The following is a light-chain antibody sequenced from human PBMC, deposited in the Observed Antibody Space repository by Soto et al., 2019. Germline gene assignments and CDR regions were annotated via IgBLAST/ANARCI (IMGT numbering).Light chain of an antibody. Sequence: DIQMTQSPSSLSASVGDRVTITCRASQSISTYLHWYQQKPGKAPNLLIYAASTLQSGVPSRFSGSGSGTDFTLTISSLQPEDFATYFCQHGYSTPLTCGGGTTVDIK. CDR2: AAS. CDR1: QSISTY. V-gene: IGKV1-39*01. J-gene: IGKJ4*01. CDR3: QHGYSTPLT.